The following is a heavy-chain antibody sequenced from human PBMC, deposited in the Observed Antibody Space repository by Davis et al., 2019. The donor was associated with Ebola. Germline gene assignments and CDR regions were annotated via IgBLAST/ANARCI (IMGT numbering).Heavy chain of an antibody. D-gene: IGHD5-12*01. CDR1: GFSLSNARMG. CDR2: IFSNDEK. CDR3: ARMGLRYSGYDYSYYGMDV. Sequence: SGPTLAKPTETLTLTCTVSGFSLSNARMGVSWIRQPPGKALELLAHIFSNDEKSYSTSLKRRLTISKDTSKNQVVLTMTNMDPVDTATYYCARMGLRYSGYDYSYYGMDVWGQGTTVTVSS. J-gene: IGHJ6*02. V-gene: IGHV2-26*01.